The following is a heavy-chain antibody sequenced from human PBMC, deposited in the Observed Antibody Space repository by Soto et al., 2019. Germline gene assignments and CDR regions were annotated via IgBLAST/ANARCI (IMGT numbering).Heavy chain of an antibody. V-gene: IGHV2-5*02. J-gene: IGHJ3*01. CDR2: IYWDDDK. Sequence: QITLMESGPTLVKPTETLTLTCTFSGFSLTTRGVGVGWIRQPPGKALEWLAVIYWDDDKRYSPSLKTRLVLTKDTPKNQVVLTMTNMDSVDTATYFCAHIVITYGGVVADDAFDVWGQGTMVTDSS. CDR3: AHIVITYGGVVADDAFDV. CDR1: GFSLTTRGVG. D-gene: IGHD3-16*02.